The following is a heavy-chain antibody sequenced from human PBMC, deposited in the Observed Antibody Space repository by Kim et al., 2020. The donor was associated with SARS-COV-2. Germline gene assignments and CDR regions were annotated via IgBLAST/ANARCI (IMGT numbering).Heavy chain of an antibody. CDR1: GGSISSYY. J-gene: IGHJ4*02. CDR2: IYYSGST. V-gene: IGHV4-59*01. CDR3: ARGDSSGYYPHGYFDY. Sequence: SETLSLTCTVSGGSISSYYWSWIRQPPGKGLEWIGYIYYSGSTNYNPSLKSRVTISVDTSKNQFSLKLSSVTAADTAVYYCARGDSSGYYPHGYFDYWGQGTLVTVSS. D-gene: IGHD3-22*01.